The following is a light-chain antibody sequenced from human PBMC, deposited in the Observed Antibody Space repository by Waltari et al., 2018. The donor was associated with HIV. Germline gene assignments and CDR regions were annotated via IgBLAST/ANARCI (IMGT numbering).Light chain of an antibody. CDR3: QHYGSSPGFT. V-gene: IGKV3-20*01. CDR1: QTVSSNY. J-gene: IGKJ3*01. Sequence: EIVLTQSPGTLSLSPGERASLSCRASQTVSSNYLAWYQPKPGQAPRLLIYGASRRATGIPDRFSGSGSATDFTLTISRLEPEDVAVYYCQHYGSSPGFTFGPGTKVDIK. CDR2: GAS.